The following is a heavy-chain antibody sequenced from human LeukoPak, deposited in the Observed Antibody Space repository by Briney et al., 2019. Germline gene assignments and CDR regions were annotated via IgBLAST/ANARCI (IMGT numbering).Heavy chain of an antibody. CDR1: GYTFIAYG. Sequence: ASVKVSCKASGYTFIAYGLHWVRQAPGQRPEWMGWINAGNGDTKYSQNFQGRVTITGDASATTAYMELSNLRSEDTAVYFCARGGRLLWFGEFDYWGQGTLVTVSS. J-gene: IGHJ4*02. CDR2: INAGNGDT. D-gene: IGHD3-10*01. V-gene: IGHV1-3*01. CDR3: ARGGRLLWFGEFDY.